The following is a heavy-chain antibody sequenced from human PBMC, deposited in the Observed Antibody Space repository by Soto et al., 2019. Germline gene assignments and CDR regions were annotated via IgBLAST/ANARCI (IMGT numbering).Heavy chain of an antibody. CDR2: INAGNGNT. CDR3: ARDSSMVRGVVPTYYYGMDV. CDR1: GYTFTSHV. V-gene: IGHV1-3*01. Sequence: VASVKVSCKASGYTFTSHVMHWVRQAPGQRLEWMGWINAGNGNTKYSQKFEGRVTITRDTSASTAYMDLSSLRSEDTAVYYCARDSSMVRGVVPTYYYGMDVWGQGTTVTVSS. J-gene: IGHJ6*02. D-gene: IGHD3-10*01.